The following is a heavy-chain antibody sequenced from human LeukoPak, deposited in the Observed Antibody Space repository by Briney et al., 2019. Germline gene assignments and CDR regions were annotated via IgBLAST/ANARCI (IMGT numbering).Heavy chain of an antibody. CDR3: ARDPPATWFLPLYYYYGMDV. CDR1: GGTFSSYA. CDR2: IIPIFGTA. Sequence: GASVKVSCKASGGTFSSYAISWVRQAPGQGLEWMGGIIPIFGTANYAQKFQGRVTITADESTSTAYMELSSLRSEDTAVYYCARDPPATWFLPLYYYYGMDVWGQGTTVTVSS. J-gene: IGHJ6*02. D-gene: IGHD5-24*01. V-gene: IGHV1-69*13.